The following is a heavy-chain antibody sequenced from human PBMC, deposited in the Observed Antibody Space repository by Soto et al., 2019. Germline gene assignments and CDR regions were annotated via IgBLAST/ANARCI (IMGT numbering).Heavy chain of an antibody. CDR2: INPSGGST. Sequence: ASVKVSCKASGYTFTSYYMHWVRQAPGQGLDWMGIINPSGGSTSYAQKFQGRVTMTRDTSTSTVYMELSSLRSEDTAVYYCARDRAARFPNYYYYYGMDVWGQGTAVTVSS. CDR1: GYTFTSYY. V-gene: IGHV1-46*01. D-gene: IGHD6-6*01. J-gene: IGHJ6*02. CDR3: ARDRAARFPNYYYYYGMDV.